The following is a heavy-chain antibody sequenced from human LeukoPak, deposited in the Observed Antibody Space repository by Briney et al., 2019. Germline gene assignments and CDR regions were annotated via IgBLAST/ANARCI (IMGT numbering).Heavy chain of an antibody. J-gene: IGHJ6*03. Sequence: PGGSLRLSCAASGFTVSSNYMTWVRQAPGKGLEWVSVINKSAITYYADTVKGRFTISRDNSKNTLYLQMNSLRAEDTDVYYCARSLRVRGVPDYMDVWGKGTTVTISS. CDR3: ARSLRVRGVPDYMDV. CDR2: INKSAIT. V-gene: IGHV3-53*01. CDR1: GFTVSSNY. D-gene: IGHD3-10*01.